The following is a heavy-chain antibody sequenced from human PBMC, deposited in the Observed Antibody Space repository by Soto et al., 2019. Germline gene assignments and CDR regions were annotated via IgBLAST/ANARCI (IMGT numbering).Heavy chain of an antibody. V-gene: IGHV4-30-2*06. Sequence: SETLSLTCTVSGGSIDSAGHCWGWVRQSPGKGLEWIGYIYHSGSSYYNPSLQSRVTISVDRSKAQFYLTLTSVTAADTAVYFCARARYYDWCVDLWGLGTPVTVS. CDR2: IYHSGSS. CDR3: ARARYYDWCVDL. D-gene: IGHD3-9*01. J-gene: IGHJ5*02. CDR1: GGSIDSAGHC.